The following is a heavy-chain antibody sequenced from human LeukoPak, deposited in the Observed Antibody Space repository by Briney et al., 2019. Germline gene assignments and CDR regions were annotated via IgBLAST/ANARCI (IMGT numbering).Heavy chain of an antibody. CDR1: GGSFSGYY. Sequence: SETLSLTCAVYGGSFSGYYWSWIRQPPGKGLEWIGEINHSGSTNYNPSLKSRVTISVDTSKNQFSLKLSSVTAADTAVYYCARGAWGYSSGWYLRHWGQGTLATVSS. D-gene: IGHD6-19*01. J-gene: IGHJ4*02. CDR2: INHSGST. V-gene: IGHV4-34*01. CDR3: ARGAWGYSSGWYLRH.